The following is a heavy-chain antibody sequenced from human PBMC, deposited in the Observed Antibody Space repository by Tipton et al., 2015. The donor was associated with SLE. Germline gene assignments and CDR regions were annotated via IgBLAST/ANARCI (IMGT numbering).Heavy chain of an antibody. D-gene: IGHD5-12*01. CDR3: ARDYEAEYGDYDYFDY. CDR2: IKQDGSER. Sequence: SLRLSCAASGFSFSNYWMSWVRQAPGKGLEWVANIKQDGSERYYVDSVKGRFTISRDNAKSSLYLQMNSLRAEDTAAYFCARDYEAEYGDYDYFDYWGQGTLVTVSS. V-gene: IGHV3-7*01. CDR1: GFSFSNYW. J-gene: IGHJ4*02.